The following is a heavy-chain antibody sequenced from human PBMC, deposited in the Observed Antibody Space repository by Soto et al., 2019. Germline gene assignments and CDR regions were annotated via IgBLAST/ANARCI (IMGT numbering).Heavy chain of an antibody. CDR3: AREMGDGEHDAFDI. CDR1: GGTFSSYA. J-gene: IGHJ3*02. Sequence: QVQLVQSGAQVKKPGSSVKVSCKASGGTFSSYAISWVRQAPGQGLEWMGGIIPIFGTANYAQKFQGRVTXXXXXXXXTAYMELSSLRSEDTAVYYCAREMGDGEHDAFDIWGQGTMVTVSS. CDR2: IIPIFGTA. V-gene: IGHV1-69*01. D-gene: IGHD3-10*01.